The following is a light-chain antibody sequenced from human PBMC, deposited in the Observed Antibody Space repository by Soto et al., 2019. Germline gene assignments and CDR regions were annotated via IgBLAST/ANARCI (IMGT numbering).Light chain of an antibody. V-gene: IGKV1-5*01. CDR2: DAS. CDR1: QTIRRW. Sequence: DIELTQSASSLSASVRDRVTITCRASQTIRRWLAWYQQRPGKAPKVLIYDASTLESGVPARFSGSGSETEFTLTISSLQPEDSATYYCQHYNSDPWTFGQGTKVDIK. CDR3: QHYNSDPWT. J-gene: IGKJ1*01.